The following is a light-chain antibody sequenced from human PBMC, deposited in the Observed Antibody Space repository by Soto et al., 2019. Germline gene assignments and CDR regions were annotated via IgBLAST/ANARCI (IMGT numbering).Light chain of an antibody. CDR3: QQRSNWPIT. V-gene: IGKV3-11*01. CDR2: DAS. CDR1: RSVSSY. Sequence: IVITEFAATFTYSPCQQANLLCRATRSVSSYLAWYQQKPGQAPRLLIYDASSRPTDIPARFSGSGSGTDFTLTISSLEPEDFALYYCQQRSNWPITFGQGRRLE. J-gene: IGKJ5*01.